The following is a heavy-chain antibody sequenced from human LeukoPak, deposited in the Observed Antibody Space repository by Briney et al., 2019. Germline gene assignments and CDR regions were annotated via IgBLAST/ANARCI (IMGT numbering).Heavy chain of an antibody. V-gene: IGHV3-74*01. D-gene: IGHD6-19*01. CDR3: ARGGLLPEYSSETWAFDI. Sequence: GGSLRLSCATSGFTLSSYWMHWVRQVPGKGLEWLSRINNDGVSTSYADSVKGRFTISRDNSKNTLYLQMNSLRAEDTAVYYCARGGLLPEYSSETWAFDIWGQGTMVTVSS. CDR2: INNDGVST. CDR1: GFTLSSYW. J-gene: IGHJ3*02.